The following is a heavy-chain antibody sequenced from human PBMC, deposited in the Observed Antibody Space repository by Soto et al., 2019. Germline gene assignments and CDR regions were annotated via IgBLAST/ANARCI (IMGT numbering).Heavy chain of an antibody. D-gene: IGHD2-2*01. CDR1: GFTVSSNY. CDR3: ARGSTSTGIDL. CDR2: IYSGGST. Sequence: PGGSLRLSCAASGFTVSSNYMSWVRQAPGKGLEWVSVIYSGGSTYYADSVKGRFTISRDNSKNTLYLQMSSLRVEDTAVYFCARGSTSTGIDLWGEGSLVTVS. V-gene: IGHV3-66*01. J-gene: IGHJ4*02.